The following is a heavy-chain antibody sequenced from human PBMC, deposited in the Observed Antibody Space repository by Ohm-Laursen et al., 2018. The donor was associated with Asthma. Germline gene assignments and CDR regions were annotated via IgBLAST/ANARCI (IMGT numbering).Heavy chain of an antibody. Sequence: SLRLSCAASGFTFSNYAMHWVRQAPGKGLEWVAVISNDGSSKFYADSVKGQFTISRDNSKNTLYLQMNSLRADDTAVYYCARGVAAAGTYYFDYWGQATLVTVSS. V-gene: IGHV3-30-3*01. CDR3: ARGVAAAGTYYFDY. D-gene: IGHD6-13*01. J-gene: IGHJ4*02. CDR2: ISNDGSSK. CDR1: GFTFSNYA.